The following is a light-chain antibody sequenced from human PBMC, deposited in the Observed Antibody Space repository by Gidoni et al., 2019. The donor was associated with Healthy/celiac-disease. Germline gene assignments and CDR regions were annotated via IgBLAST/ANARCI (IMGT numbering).Light chain of an antibody. Sequence: EIVLTQSPATLSLSPGERATLSCRASQSVSSYLAWYQQKPGQAPRPLIYDASNRATGIPARFSGSGSGTDFTLTISSLEPEDFAVYYCQQRSNWPLTFXQXTRLEIK. CDR2: DAS. V-gene: IGKV3-11*01. CDR3: QQRSNWPLT. J-gene: IGKJ5*01. CDR1: QSVSSY.